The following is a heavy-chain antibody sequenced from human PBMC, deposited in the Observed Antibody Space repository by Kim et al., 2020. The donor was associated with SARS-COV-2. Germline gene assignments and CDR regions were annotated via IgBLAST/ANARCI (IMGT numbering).Heavy chain of an antibody. CDR3: ASIAVAGPTTHIDY. V-gene: IGHV1-69*06. D-gene: IGHD6-19*01. Sequence: SVKVSCKASGGTFSSYAISWVRQAPGQGLEWMGGIIPIFGTANYAQKFQGRVTITADKSTSTAYMELSSLRSEDTAVYYCASIAVAGPTTHIDYWGQGTLVTVSS. CDR1: GGTFSSYA. CDR2: IIPIFGTA. J-gene: IGHJ4*02.